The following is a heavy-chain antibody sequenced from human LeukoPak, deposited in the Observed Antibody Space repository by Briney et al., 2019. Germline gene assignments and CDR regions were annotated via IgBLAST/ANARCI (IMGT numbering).Heavy chain of an antibody. CDR2: ISSSSSYI. CDR3: ARDLQPDDAFDI. CDR1: GFTFSSYS. J-gene: IGHJ3*02. V-gene: IGHV3-21*01. Sequence: GSLRLSCAASGFTFSSYSMNWVRQAPGKGLEWVSSISSSSSYIYYADSVKVRFTISRDNAKNSLYLQMNSLRAEDTAVYYCARDLQPDDAFDIWGQGTMVTVSS.